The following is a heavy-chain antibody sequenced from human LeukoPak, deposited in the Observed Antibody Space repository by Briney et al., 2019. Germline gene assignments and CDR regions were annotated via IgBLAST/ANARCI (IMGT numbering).Heavy chain of an antibody. J-gene: IGHJ6*03. V-gene: IGHV1-2*02. CDR3: ARDGVWFGEPLYYYYYYYMDV. Sequence: RASVKVSCKASGYTFTSYDINWVRQATGQGLEWMGWINPNSGGTNYAQKFQGRVTMTRDTSISTAYMELSRLRSDDTAVYYCARDGVWFGEPLYYYYYYYMDVWGKGTTVTISS. D-gene: IGHD3-10*01. CDR1: GYTFTSYD. CDR2: INPNSGGT.